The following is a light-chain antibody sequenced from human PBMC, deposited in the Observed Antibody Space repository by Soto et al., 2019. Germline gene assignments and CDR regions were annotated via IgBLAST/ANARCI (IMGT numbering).Light chain of an antibody. J-gene: IGKJ2*01. Sequence: DIHMTQSPSSLSASVGDRVTITCRASRSIGTLLHWYQHKPGKAPNLLISAASNLQSGVPSRFTGSGSGTEFTLTIISLQPGDVATYVCQQTFPSPPTFGRGNQVELK. V-gene: IGKV1-39*01. CDR3: QQTFPSPPT. CDR2: AAS. CDR1: RSIGTL.